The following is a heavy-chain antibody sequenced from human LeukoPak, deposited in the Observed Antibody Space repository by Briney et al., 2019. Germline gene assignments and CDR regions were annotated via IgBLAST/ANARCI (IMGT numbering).Heavy chain of an antibody. J-gene: IGHJ4*02. D-gene: IGHD2-2*02. V-gene: IGHV1-18*01. CDR1: GYTFTSYG. CDR2: INPNSGGT. CDR3: ARDLYGEGSY. Sequence: GASVKVSCKASGYTFTSYGISWVRQAPGQGLEWMGWINPNSGGTNYAQKLQGRVTMTTDTSTSTAYMELRSLRSDDTAVYYCARDLYGEGSYWGQGTLVTVSS.